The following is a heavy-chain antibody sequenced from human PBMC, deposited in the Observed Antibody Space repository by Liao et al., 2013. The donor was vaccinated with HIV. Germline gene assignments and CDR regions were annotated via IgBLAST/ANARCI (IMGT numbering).Heavy chain of an antibody. Sequence: QLQLQESGPGLVKSSETLSLTCTVSGVSISSSSYYWGWIRQPPGKGLEWIGSIYYSGSTYYNPSLKSRVTISVDTSKNQFSLKLSSVTAADTAVYYCAREASSSSGYYLPGYWGQGTLVTVSS. J-gene: IGHJ4*02. CDR1: GVSISSSSYY. CDR3: AREASSSSGYYLPGY. D-gene: IGHD3-22*01. CDR2: IYYSGST. V-gene: IGHV4-39*07.